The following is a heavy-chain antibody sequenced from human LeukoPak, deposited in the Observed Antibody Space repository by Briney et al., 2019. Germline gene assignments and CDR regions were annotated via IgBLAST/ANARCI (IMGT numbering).Heavy chain of an antibody. J-gene: IGHJ4*02. D-gene: IGHD3-22*01. V-gene: IGHV1-69*01. Sequence: SVKVSCKASGGTFSSYAISWVRQAPGQGLEWMGGIIPIFGTANCAQKFQGRVTITADESTSTAYMELSSLRSEDTAVYYCAISLYDSSGYYRSHWGQGTLVTVSS. CDR1: GGTFSSYA. CDR3: AISLYDSSGYYRSH. CDR2: IIPIFGTA.